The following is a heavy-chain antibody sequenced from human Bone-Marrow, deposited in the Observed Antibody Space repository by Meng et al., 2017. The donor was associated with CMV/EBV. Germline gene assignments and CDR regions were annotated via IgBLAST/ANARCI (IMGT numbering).Heavy chain of an antibody. J-gene: IGHJ4*02. Sequence: GGSLRLSCAASGFTVSSNYMSWVRQAPGKGLEWVSGINWNGGSTGYADSVKGRFTISRDNAKNSLYLQMNSLRAEDTALYYCARVGPVGDIVVVPAAPLDYWGQGTLVTVSS. CDR1: GFTVSSNY. V-gene: IGHV3-20*04. CDR2: INWNGGST. D-gene: IGHD2-2*01. CDR3: ARVGPVGDIVVVPAAPLDY.